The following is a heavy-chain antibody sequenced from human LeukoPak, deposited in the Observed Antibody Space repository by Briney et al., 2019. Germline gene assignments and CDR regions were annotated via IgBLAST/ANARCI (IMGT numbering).Heavy chain of an antibody. CDR2: IYYSGST. J-gene: IGHJ4*02. D-gene: IGHD6-6*01. V-gene: IGHV4-39*07. CDR1: GGSISSSSYY. CDR3: ARVLFSGSSALDY. Sequence: PSETLSLTCTVPGGSISSSSYYWGWIRQPPGKGLEWIGSIYYSGSTYYNPSLKSRVTISVDTSKNQFSLKLSSVTAADTAVYYCARVLFSGSSALDYWGQGTLVTVSS.